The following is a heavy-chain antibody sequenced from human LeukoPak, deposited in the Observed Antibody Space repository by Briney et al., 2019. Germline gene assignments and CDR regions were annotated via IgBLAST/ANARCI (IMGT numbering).Heavy chain of an antibody. J-gene: IGHJ4*02. V-gene: IGHV3-7*01. D-gene: IGHD3-3*01. CDR3: AKPYYDFWSAPDD. Sequence: GGSLRLSCAGSGFTFRSYWMSWVRQAPGKGLEWVANINEDGSEKYCVDSVKGRFTISRDNAKNSLYLQMNSLRAEDTAVYYCAKPYYDFWSAPDDWGQGTLVTVSS. CDR1: GFTFRSYW. CDR2: INEDGSEK.